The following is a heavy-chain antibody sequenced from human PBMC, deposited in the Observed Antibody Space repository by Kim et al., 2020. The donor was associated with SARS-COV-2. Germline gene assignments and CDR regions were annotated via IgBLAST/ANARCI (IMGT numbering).Heavy chain of an antibody. V-gene: IGHV1-46*01. CDR1: GYTFTSYY. CDR2: INPSGGST. Sequence: ASVKDSCKASGYTFTSYYMHWVRQAPGQGLEWMGIINPSGGSTSYAQKFQGRVTMTRDTSTSTVYMELSSLRSEDTAVYYCARDRRITIFGVVITNAYYGMDVWGQGTTVTVSS. D-gene: IGHD3-3*01. J-gene: IGHJ6*02. CDR3: ARDRRITIFGVVITNAYYGMDV.